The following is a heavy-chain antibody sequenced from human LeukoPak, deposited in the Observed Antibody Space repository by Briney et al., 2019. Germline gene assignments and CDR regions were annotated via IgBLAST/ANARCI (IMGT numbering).Heavy chain of an antibody. CDR3: AKDSGYSSGWPPAEYFQH. CDR2: ISYDGSNK. CDR1: GFTFSSYD. Sequence: GGSLRLSCAASGFTFSSYDMHWVRQAPGKGLEWVAVISYDGSNKYCADSVKGRFTISRDNSKNTLYLQMNSLRAEDTAVYYCAKDSGYSSGWPPAEYFQHWGQGTLVTVSS. D-gene: IGHD6-19*01. V-gene: IGHV3-30*18. J-gene: IGHJ1*01.